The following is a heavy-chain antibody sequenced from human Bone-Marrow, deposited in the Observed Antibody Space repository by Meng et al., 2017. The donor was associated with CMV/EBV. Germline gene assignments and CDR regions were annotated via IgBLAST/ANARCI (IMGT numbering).Heavy chain of an antibody. CDR2: ISVSGVST. V-gene: IGHV3-23*01. Sequence: GESLKISCAASGFTFSSYVMTWVRQAPGKGLEWVSGISVSGVSTYYADSVKGRFTISRDNSKNTLSLQMNSLRAEDTAVYYCAKDSHDFWSGYPYFDHWGQGTLVTVSS. J-gene: IGHJ4*02. CDR1: GFTFSSYV. D-gene: IGHD3-3*01. CDR3: AKDSHDFWSGYPYFDH.